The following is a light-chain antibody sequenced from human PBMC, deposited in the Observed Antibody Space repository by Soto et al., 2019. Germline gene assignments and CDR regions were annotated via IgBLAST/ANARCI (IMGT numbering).Light chain of an antibody. CDR2: GAS. CDR3: HQYGSSPWT. V-gene: IGKV3-20*01. Sequence: EIVFTQAPGTLSFSPGERATLSCRASQSVTSSYLAWYQQKPGQAPRLLIYGASSRATGIPDRFSGSGSGTDFTLTISRLEPEDFAVYYCHQYGSSPWTLGQGTKVDIK. CDR1: QSVTSSY. J-gene: IGKJ1*01.